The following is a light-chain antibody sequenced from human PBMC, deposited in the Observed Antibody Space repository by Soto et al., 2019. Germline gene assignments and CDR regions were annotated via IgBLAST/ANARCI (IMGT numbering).Light chain of an antibody. V-gene: IGKV1-39*01. CDR1: QSISNY. CDR3: HQTYRTLYT. CDR2: AAS. J-gene: IGKJ2*01. Sequence: DLQMTQSPSSLSASVGDRVTITCRASQSISNYLSWYQQNPGKAPKLLTYAASSLQSRVPSRFSAGRSATSFTLTFSSLQPKDFATDYCHQTYRTLYTFGQGTKLEIK.